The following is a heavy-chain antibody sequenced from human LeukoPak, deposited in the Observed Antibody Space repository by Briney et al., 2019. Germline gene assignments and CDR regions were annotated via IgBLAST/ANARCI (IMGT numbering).Heavy chain of an antibody. Sequence: SETLSLTCTVSGGSISSYYWSWIRQPPGKGLEWIGYIYYSGSTNYNPSLKSRVTISVDTSKNQFSLKLSYVTAADTAVYYCARGIQLWSYYFDYWGQGTLVTVSS. J-gene: IGHJ4*02. CDR3: ARGIQLWSYYFDY. V-gene: IGHV4-59*01. CDR2: IYYSGST. D-gene: IGHD5-18*01. CDR1: GGSISSYY.